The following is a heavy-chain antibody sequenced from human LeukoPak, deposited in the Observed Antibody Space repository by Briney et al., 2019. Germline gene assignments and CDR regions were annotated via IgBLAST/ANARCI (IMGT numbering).Heavy chain of an antibody. CDR2: IRGKPNNYAT. CDR3: TRVKFSGYEIEY. CDR1: GFTFSDSS. D-gene: IGHD5-12*01. V-gene: IGHV3-73*01. Sequence: GGSLKLSCAASGFTFSDSSVHWVRQASGKGLEWVGRIRGKPNNYATAYAASVKGRFTFSRDDSKNTAYLQMNSLRTEDTAVYYCTRVKFSGYEIEYWGRGTLVTVSS. J-gene: IGHJ4*02.